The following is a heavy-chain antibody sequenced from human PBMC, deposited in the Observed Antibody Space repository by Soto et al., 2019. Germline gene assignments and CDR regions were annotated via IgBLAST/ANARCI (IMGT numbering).Heavy chain of an antibody. V-gene: IGHV4-4*02. Sequence: WETLSLTCAVSGVSLTSGNWWTWVRQSPQRGLEYIGEIFHDGTANYYPSFERRVAVSVDTSRNQFSLKLTSVTAADTAVYFCARLVYDTRLNYMYFDFWGPRTLVTVSS. D-gene: IGHD3-10*01. CDR1: GVSLTSGNW. J-gene: IGHJ4*02. CDR3: ARLVYDTRLNYMYFDF. CDR2: IFHDGTA.